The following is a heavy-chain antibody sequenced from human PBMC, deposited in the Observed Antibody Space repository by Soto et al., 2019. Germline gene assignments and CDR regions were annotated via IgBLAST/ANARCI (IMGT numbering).Heavy chain of an antibody. CDR2: IYYSGST. D-gene: IGHD6-6*01. CDR3: ARAYRSYVFDWFDS. J-gene: IGHJ5*01. CDR1: AGSISSYY. Sequence: SETLSLTCTVSAGSISSYYWSWIRQPPGKGLEWIGYIYYSGSTNYNPSLESRVTISVDTSKNQFSLKLSSVTAADTAVYYCARAYRSYVFDWFDSWGQGTLVTVSS. V-gene: IGHV4-59*01.